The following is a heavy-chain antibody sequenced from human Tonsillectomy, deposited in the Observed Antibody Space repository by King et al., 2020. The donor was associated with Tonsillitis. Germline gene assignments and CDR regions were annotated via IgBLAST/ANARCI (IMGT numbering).Heavy chain of an antibody. CDR2: LNPNSGGP. D-gene: IGHD4-11*01. CDR3: ARGLDYGYRNYSPVDS. Sequence: QLVQSGAEVKKPGASVKVSCKSSGYTFTDYYIHWVRQAPGQGLEWMGWLNPNSGGPNSAPKFQFRVSMTRDTSISTAYMELTRLKSDDTAVYYCARGLDYGYRNYSPVDSWGQGTLVTVSS. J-gene: IGHJ4*02. CDR1: GYTFTDYY. V-gene: IGHV1-2*02.